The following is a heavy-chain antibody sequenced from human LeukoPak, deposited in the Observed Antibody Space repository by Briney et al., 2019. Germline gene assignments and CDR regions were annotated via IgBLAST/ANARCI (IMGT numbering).Heavy chain of an antibody. D-gene: IGHD3-22*01. CDR2: INPSGGST. CDR3: ARDWGHKYYYDSRVLGY. CDR1: GYTFTSYY. V-gene: IGHV1-46*01. J-gene: IGHJ4*02. Sequence: ASVKVSCKASGYTFTSYYMHWVRQAPGQGLEWMGIINPSGGSTSYAQKFQGRVTMTRDMSTSTVYMELSSLRSEHTAVYYCARDWGHKYYYDSRVLGYWGQGTLVTVSS.